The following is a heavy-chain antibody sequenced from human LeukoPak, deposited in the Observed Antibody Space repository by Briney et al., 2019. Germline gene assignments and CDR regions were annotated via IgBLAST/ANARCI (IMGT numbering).Heavy chain of an antibody. D-gene: IGHD3-22*01. V-gene: IGHV4-59*01. CDR1: GVSISRYY. CDR3: ARDRDYYDSSMDY. CDR2: MYYSGSA. J-gene: IGHJ4*02. Sequence: PSETLSLTCTVSGVSISRYYWSWIRQSPGKGLEWIGYMYYSGSASYNPSLKSRVTISVDTSKNQFSLKLSSVTAADTAVYYCARDRDYYDSSMDYWGQGTLVTVSS.